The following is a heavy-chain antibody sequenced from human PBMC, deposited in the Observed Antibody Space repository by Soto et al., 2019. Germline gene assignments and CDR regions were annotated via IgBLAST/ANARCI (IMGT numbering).Heavy chain of an antibody. J-gene: IGHJ6*01. V-gene: IGHV3-30-3*01. CDR3: ARSTTRLYSMDV. CDR1: GFTFNTYA. D-gene: IGHD2-2*01. CDR2: ISYDGSNK. Sequence: QVQLVESGGGVVQPGRSLRLSCAASGFTFNTYAMNWVRQAPGKGLEWVAVISYDGSNKYNADSVKGRFTISRDNSKNTLYLLMNRLRPEDTAVYYCARSTTRLYSMDVW.